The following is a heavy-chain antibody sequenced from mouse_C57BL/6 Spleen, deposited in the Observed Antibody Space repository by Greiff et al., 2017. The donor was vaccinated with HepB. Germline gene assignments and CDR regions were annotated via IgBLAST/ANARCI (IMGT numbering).Heavy chain of an antibody. V-gene: IGHV1-19*01. CDR1: GYTFTDYY. D-gene: IGHD1-1*01. CDR3: VRIRGKDYYARDY. J-gene: IGHJ4*01. CDR2: INPYNGGT. Sequence: EVKLQESGPVLVKPGASVKMSCKASGYTFTDYYMNWVKQSHGKSLEWIGVINPYNGGTSYNQKFKGKATLTVDKSSSTAYMELNSLTSEDSAVYYCVRIRGKDYYARDYWGQGTSVTVSA.